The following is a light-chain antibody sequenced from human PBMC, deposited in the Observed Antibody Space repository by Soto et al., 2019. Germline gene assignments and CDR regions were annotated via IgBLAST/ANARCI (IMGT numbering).Light chain of an antibody. V-gene: IGLV4-69*01. J-gene: IGLJ2*01. CDR3: QTWGADFRV. CDR2: LDSDGSH. CDR1: SRHSSYT. Sequence: QPVLTQSPSASASLGASVKLTCTLSSRHSSYTIAWHQRRPERGPRFLMKLDSDGSHNKGDGIPDRFSGSSSGADRYLTISSLQSEDEADYYCQTWGADFRVFGGGTKVTVL.